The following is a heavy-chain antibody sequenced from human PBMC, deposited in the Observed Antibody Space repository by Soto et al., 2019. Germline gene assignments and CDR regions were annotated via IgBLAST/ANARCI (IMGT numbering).Heavy chain of an antibody. CDR3: ARAPVTRTIYFDY. CDR1: GVSTSNHY. Sequence: SETLSLTCSVSGVSTSNHYWTWIRKPPGQGPEWIGCIYYRGTTNYNASFNIRVTISVDTSKNQFSLNLSSVTAADTAVYYCARAPVTRTIYFDYWGQGTLVTVSS. D-gene: IGHD6-19*01. J-gene: IGHJ4*02. V-gene: IGHV4-59*11. CDR2: IYYRGTT.